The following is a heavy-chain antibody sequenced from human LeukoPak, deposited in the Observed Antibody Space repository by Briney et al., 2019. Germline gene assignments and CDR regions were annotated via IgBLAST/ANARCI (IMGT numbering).Heavy chain of an antibody. J-gene: IGHJ4*02. D-gene: IGHD2-8*01. CDR1: GFPFSEFS. Sequence: GGSLRLSCAASGFPFSEFSMSWVRPAPGKGLEWISTTNSGGTSTYYAESVKGRFTISRDNSKNTLYLQMSSLRVEDTAVYYCAKQSYARSLGEGGPGTLVSVSS. CDR2: TNSGGTST. V-gene: IGHV3-23*01. CDR3: AKQSYARSLGE.